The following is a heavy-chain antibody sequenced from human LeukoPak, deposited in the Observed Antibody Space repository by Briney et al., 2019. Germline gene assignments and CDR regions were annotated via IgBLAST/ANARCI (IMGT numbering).Heavy chain of an antibody. Sequence: GGSLRLSCAVSGFTFNDYAMNWVRQAPGKGLEWVASIESNGNEKYSSDSLKGRFTISRDNSKNTLYLQMNTVRPEDTALFYCARGVTSWPHGPYHFDYWGQGILITVSS. CDR2: IESNGNEK. D-gene: IGHD2-2*01. CDR1: GFTFNDYA. J-gene: IGHJ4*02. V-gene: IGHV3-30*02. CDR3: ARGVTSWPHGPYHFDY.